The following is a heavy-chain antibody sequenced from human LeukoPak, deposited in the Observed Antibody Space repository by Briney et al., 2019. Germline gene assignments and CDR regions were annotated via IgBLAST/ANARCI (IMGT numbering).Heavy chain of an antibody. CDR2: LYYGGNT. D-gene: IGHD6-13*01. J-gene: IGHJ6*03. CDR1: GDSVTTTNFY. Sequence: SETLSLTCTVSGDSVTTTNFYWGWIRQAPGKGLEWIGNLYYGGNTYYKPSLKSRVTISVDTSLNQFSLILTSVTAADTGVYYCARLRVQQLASSYYMDVWGKGTTVTVSS. V-gene: IGHV4-39*01. CDR3: ARLRVQQLASSYYMDV.